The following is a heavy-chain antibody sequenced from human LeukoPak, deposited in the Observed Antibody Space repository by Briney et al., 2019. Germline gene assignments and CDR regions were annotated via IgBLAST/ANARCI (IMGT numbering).Heavy chain of an antibody. V-gene: IGHV3-64D*06. CDR3: VRRYGSGSHIWGYFQH. Sequence: GGSLRLSCSASGFTFNSYPVHWVRQAPGKGLEYVSGISRNGGSTYYADSVKGRFTISRDNSKNTLYLQMSSLRAEDTAVYYCVRRYGSGSHIWGYFQHWGQGTLVTVSS. J-gene: IGHJ1*01. CDR2: ISRNGGST. CDR1: GFTFNSYP. D-gene: IGHD3-10*01.